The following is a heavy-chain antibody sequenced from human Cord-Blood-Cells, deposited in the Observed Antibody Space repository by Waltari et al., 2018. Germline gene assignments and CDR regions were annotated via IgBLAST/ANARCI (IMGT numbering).Heavy chain of an antibody. CDR2: INSDGSST. V-gene: IGHV3-74*01. J-gene: IGHJ4*02. CDR1: GFTFSSYW. D-gene: IGHD1-26*01. CDR3: ARDHVGATNDY. Sequence: EVQLVESGGGLVQPGGSLRLSCAASGFTFSSYWMHWVRQAPGKGLVWVYRINSDGSSTSYADAVKCRFTISRDNAKNTLYLQMNSLRAEDTAVYYCARDHVGATNDYWGQGTLVTVSS.